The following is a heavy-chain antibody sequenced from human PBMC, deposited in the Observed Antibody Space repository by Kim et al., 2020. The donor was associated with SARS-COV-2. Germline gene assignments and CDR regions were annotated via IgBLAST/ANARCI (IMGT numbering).Heavy chain of an antibody. Sequence: GGSLRLSCAASGFTFSSYAMSWVRQAPGKGLEWVSAISGSGGSTYYADSVKGRLTISRDNSKNTLYLQMNSLRAEDPAVYYCAKARTTMIVVVITTGYYYGMDVWRRGTTVTVSS. J-gene: IGHJ6*02. CDR3: AKARTTMIVVVITTGYYYGMDV. V-gene: IGHV3-23*01. CDR2: ISGSGGST. D-gene: IGHD3-22*01. CDR1: GFTFSSYA.